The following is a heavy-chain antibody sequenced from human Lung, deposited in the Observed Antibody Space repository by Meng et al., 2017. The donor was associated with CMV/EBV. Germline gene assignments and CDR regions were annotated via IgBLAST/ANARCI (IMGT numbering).Heavy chain of an antibody. Sequence: ASVXVSXKASGYTFTSYYMHWVRQAPGQGLEWMGIINPSGGSTSYAQKFQGRVTMTRDTSTSTVYMELSSLRSEDTAVYYCARDFIPVFGVAPTYYYYGMDVWXKGTXVTVSS. CDR2: INPSGGST. V-gene: IGHV1-46*01. CDR1: GYTFTSYY. J-gene: IGHJ6*04. CDR3: ARDFIPVFGVAPTYYYYGMDV. D-gene: IGHD3-3*01.